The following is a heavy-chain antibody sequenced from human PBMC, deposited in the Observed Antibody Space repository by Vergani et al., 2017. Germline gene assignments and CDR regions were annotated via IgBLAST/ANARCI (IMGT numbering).Heavy chain of an antibody. J-gene: IGHJ1*01. D-gene: IGHD3-10*01. CDR1: GFTFDTYT. Sequence: EVQLLESGGGLVQPGGSLRLSCAGAGFTFDTYTMAWVRQAPGKGLEWVATISSGGGDIFYADSVKGRFTISRDNSKNTLFLQMNSLKDEDTAVYYCTTAWGLYYLHGEYFQYWGRGTLVSVSS. V-gene: IGHV3-23*01. CDR3: TTAWGLYYLHGEYFQY. CDR2: ISSGGGDI.